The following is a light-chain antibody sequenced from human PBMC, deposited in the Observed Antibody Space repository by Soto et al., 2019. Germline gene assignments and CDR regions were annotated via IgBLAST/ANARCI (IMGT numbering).Light chain of an antibody. J-gene: IGKJ2*01. CDR1: QVIGSW. CDR3: QQANSFPYT. V-gene: IGKV1-12*01. CDR2: AAS. Sequence: DIQMTPSPSSVSASIGDRVTITCRASQVIGSWLDWYQQKPGKAPKLLIYAASSLQSGVTSRFSGSGSGTDFTLTISSLQPEDFATYYCQQANSFPYTVGQGTKLEIK.